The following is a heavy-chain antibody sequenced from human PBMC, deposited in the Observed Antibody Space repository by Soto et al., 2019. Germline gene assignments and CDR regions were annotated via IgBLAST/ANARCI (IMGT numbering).Heavy chain of an antibody. Sequence: EVQLLESGGGLVQPGGSLRLSCAASGFTVSSYAMRWVRQAPGKGLEWVSAISGSGGSTYYADSVKGRFTISRDHTKNTLYLQMNSLTAEDTALYYCARRGSGSYFDYWGQGTLVTVSS. CDR2: ISGSGGST. CDR3: ARRGSGSYFDY. D-gene: IGHD1-26*01. V-gene: IGHV3-23*01. J-gene: IGHJ4*02. CDR1: GFTVSSYA.